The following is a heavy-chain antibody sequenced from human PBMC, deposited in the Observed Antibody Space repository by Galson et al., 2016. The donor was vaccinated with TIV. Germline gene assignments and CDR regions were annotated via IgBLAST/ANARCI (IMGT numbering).Heavy chain of an antibody. J-gene: IGHJ6*02. CDR2: ISNTGADT. Sequence: SLRLSCAASGLVSSSFAMNWVRQAPGKGLEWVSTISNTGADTFHADSVKGRFAISRDNSKNMLYLHMTSLRADDTAVYYCAKEAGTDYYYGMDVWGQGTTVTVSS. CDR3: AKEAGTDYYYGMDV. V-gene: IGHV3-23*01. D-gene: IGHD1/OR15-1a*01. CDR1: GLVSSSFA.